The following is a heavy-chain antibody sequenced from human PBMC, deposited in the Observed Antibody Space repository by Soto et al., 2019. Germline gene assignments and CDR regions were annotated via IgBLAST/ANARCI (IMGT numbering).Heavy chain of an antibody. CDR3: ANYQKGYNWNYFDY. CDR1: GASISGSYYY. D-gene: IGHD1-20*01. J-gene: IGHJ4*02. Sequence: SETLSLTCAVSGASISGSYYYWAWLRQSPGKGPEWIGSVFYTGFTSYNPSLEGRVSVSVDTSKSQFSLKLSAVTAADTAVYYCANYQKGYNWNYFDYWGQGALVTVSS. CDR2: VFYTGFT. V-gene: IGHV4-39*01.